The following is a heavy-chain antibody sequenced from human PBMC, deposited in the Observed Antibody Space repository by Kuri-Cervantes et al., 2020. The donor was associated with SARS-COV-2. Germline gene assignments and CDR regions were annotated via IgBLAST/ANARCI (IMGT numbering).Heavy chain of an antibody. Sequence: GESLKISCAASGFTFSSYEMHWVRQAPGKGLEWVSYISSSGSAIYYADSVKGRFTISRDKAKNSLYLQMKSLRDEDTAVYYCARESRDSYNLGSFDLWGRGTLVTVSS. J-gene: IGHJ2*01. V-gene: IGHV3-48*03. CDR2: ISSSGSAI. CDR3: ARESRDSYNLGSFDL. CDR1: GFTFSSYE. D-gene: IGHD5-24*01.